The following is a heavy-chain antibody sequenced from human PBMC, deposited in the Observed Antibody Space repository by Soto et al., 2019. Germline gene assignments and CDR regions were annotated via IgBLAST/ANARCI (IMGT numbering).Heavy chain of an antibody. Sequence: GSLRLSCAASGFTVGSNYMSWVRQAPGKGLEWVSVIYSGGSTYYADSVKGRFTISRDTSKNTLYLQMNSLRAEDTAVYYCARGNDDFWSGLGGPNWFDPWGQGTLVTVSS. CDR1: GFTVGSNY. CDR3: ARGNDDFWSGLGGPNWFDP. CDR2: IYSGGST. D-gene: IGHD3-3*01. V-gene: IGHV3-66*01. J-gene: IGHJ5*02.